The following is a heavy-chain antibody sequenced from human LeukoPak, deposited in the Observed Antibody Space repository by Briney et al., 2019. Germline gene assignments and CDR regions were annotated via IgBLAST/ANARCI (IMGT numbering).Heavy chain of an antibody. CDR3: ANEYSKGDV. D-gene: IGHD4-11*01. CDR1: GFTFSNYV. CDR2: ISGSGGNT. V-gene: IGHV3-23*01. J-gene: IGHJ3*01. Sequence: GGSLRLSCAASGFTFSNYVMSWVRQAPGKGPEWVSGISGSGGNTYYADSVKGRFTISRDNSKNTLYLQMNSLRAEDAAVYYCANEYSKGDVWGQGTVVTVSS.